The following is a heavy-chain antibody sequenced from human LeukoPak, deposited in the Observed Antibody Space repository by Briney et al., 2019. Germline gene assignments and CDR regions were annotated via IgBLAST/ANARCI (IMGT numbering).Heavy chain of an antibody. CDR3: ARHWGQYSSGRQHFDY. J-gene: IGHJ4*02. V-gene: IGHV4-59*08. Sequence: SETLSLTCTVSGGSISSYYWSWIRQPPGKELEWIGYIYYSGNTNYNPSLKSRDTISVDSSKNQFSLKLSSVTAADTAVYYCARHWGQYSSGRQHFDYWGQGTLVTVSS. CDR2: IYYSGNT. CDR1: GGSISSYY. D-gene: IGHD6-19*01.